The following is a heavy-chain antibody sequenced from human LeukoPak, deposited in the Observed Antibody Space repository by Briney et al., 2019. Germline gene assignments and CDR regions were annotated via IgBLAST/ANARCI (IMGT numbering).Heavy chain of an antibody. D-gene: IGHD3-3*01. CDR2: ISGSGDTT. Sequence: GGSLRLSCVASKITFSTYAMSWVRQAPGKGLEWVSAISGSGDTTYYADSVKGRFSISRDNSKNTLYLQMNSLRAEDTAVYYCAKDQFLEWLLYSLDYWGQGTLVTVSS. CDR1: KITFSTYA. CDR3: AKDQFLEWLLYSLDY. V-gene: IGHV3-23*01. J-gene: IGHJ4*02.